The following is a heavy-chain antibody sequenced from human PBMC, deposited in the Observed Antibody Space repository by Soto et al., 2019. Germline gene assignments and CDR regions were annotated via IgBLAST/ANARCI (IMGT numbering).Heavy chain of an antibody. D-gene: IGHD3-22*01. CDR1: GYTFTSYA. CDR3: AIDPVVVTTWYYFDY. Sequence: ASVKVSCKASGYTFTSYAMHWVRQAPGQRLEWMGWINAGNGNTKYSQKFQGRVTITRDTSASTAYMELSSLRSEDTAVYYCAIDPVVVTTWYYFDYWGQGTLVTVSS. V-gene: IGHV1-3*01. CDR2: INAGNGNT. J-gene: IGHJ4*02.